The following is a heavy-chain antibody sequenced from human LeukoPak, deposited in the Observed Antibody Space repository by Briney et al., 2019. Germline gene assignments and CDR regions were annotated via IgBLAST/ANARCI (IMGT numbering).Heavy chain of an antibody. CDR2: IYYSGST. Sequence: SETLSLTCTVSGGSISSYYWSWIRQPPGKGLEWIGYIYYSGSTNYNPSLKSRVTISVDTSKNQFSLKLSSVIAADTAVYYCARARGPHIVVVPAARDWFDPWGQGTLVTVSS. J-gene: IGHJ5*02. CDR3: ARARGPHIVVVPAARDWFDP. D-gene: IGHD2-2*01. CDR1: GGSISSYY. V-gene: IGHV4-59*12.